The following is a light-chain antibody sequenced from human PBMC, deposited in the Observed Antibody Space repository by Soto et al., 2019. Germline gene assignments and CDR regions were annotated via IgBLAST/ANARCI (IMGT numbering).Light chain of an antibody. V-gene: IGLV1-51*02. CDR1: SSNIGNNY. J-gene: IGLJ1*01. CDR2: ENN. CDR3: GTWDSSLSVYV. Sequence: QSALTQPPSVSAAPGQKVTISCSGSSSNIGNNYASWYQQLPGTAPKLLIYENNKRPSGIPDRFSGSKSGTSATLGITGLQTGDEADYYCGTWDSSLSVYVFGTGTRVTVL.